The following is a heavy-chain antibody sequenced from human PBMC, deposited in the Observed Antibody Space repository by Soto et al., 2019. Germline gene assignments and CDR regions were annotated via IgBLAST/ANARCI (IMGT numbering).Heavy chain of an antibody. CDR1: GYTFTSYG. Sequence: ASVKVSCKASGYTFTSYGISWVRQAPGQGLEWMGWISAYNGNTNYAQKFQGRVTITADESTSTAYMELSSLRSEDTAVYYCARGDIVVVPAAIFYYYYGMDVWGQGTTVTVSS. J-gene: IGHJ6*02. D-gene: IGHD2-2*02. V-gene: IGHV1-18*04. CDR3: ARGDIVVVPAAIFYYYYGMDV. CDR2: ISAYNGNT.